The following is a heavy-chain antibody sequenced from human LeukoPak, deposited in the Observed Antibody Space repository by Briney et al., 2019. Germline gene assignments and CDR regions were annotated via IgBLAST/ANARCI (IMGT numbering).Heavy chain of an antibody. D-gene: IGHD1-26*01. CDR1: GFTFSNYA. J-gene: IGHJ4*02. CDR2: IGGSGGST. CDR3: AKDRTYSGSYFDY. V-gene: IGHV3-23*01. Sequence: GGSLRLSCAASGFTFSNYAMNWVRQAPGKVLEWVSAIGGSGGSTYYADSVKGRFTISRDKSKNTLYLQMNSLRAEDTALYYCAKDRTYSGSYFDYWGQGTPVTVSS.